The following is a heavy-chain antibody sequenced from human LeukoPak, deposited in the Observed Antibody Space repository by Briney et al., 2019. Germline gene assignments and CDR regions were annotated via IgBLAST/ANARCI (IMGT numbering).Heavy chain of an antibody. D-gene: IGHD3-3*01. CDR3: ARPAGSGDYFDY. CDR1: GGSISSGGYY. Sequence: PSQTLSLTCTVSGGSISSGGYYWSWIRQHPGKGLEWIGYIYYSGSTNYNPSLKSRVTISVDTSKNQFSLKLSSVTAADTAVYYCARPAGSGDYFDYWGQGTLVTVSS. J-gene: IGHJ4*02. V-gene: IGHV4-61*08. CDR2: IYYSGST.